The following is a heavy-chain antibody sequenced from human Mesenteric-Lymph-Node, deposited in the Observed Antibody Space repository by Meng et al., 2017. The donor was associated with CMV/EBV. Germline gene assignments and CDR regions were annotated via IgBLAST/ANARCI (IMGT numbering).Heavy chain of an antibody. V-gene: IGHV4-59*13. CDR1: GGSFSGYY. CDR2: IYHTGST. J-gene: IGHJ4*02. CDR3: ARDSYGPNYYFFDN. Sequence: SETLSLTCAVYGGSFSGYYWSWLRQTPGKGLEWIGYIYHTGSTNYNPSLKSRVTISVDTSKNQFSLKLSSVTAADTAVYYCARDSYGPNYYFFDNWGQGTLVTVSS. D-gene: IGHD4/OR15-4a*01.